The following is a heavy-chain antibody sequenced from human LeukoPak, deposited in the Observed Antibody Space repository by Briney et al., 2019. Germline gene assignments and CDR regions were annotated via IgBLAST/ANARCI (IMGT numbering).Heavy chain of an antibody. Sequence: ASVKVSCKASGYTFTSYDINWVRQATGQGLEWMGWMNPNSGNTGYAQKFQGRVTMTRNTSISTAYMELSSLRSEDTAVYYCARVGASEQPYNWFDPWGQGTLVTVSS. CDR1: GYTFTSYD. D-gene: IGHD1-14*01. J-gene: IGHJ5*02. CDR3: ARVGASEQPYNWFDP. CDR2: MNPNSGNT. V-gene: IGHV1-8*01.